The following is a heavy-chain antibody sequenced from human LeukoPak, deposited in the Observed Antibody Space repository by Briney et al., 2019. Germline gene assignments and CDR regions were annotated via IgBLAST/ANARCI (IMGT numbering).Heavy chain of an antibody. CDR1: GGSISSYY. Sequence: PSETLSLTCTVSGGSISSYYWGWIRQPPGKGLEWIGYIYYSGSTNYNPSLKSRVTISVDTSKNQFSLKLSSVTAVDTAVYYCARRTGYYDGLDYWGQGTLVTVSS. D-gene: IGHD3/OR15-3a*01. CDR2: IYYSGST. CDR3: ARRTGYYDGLDY. J-gene: IGHJ4*02. V-gene: IGHV4-59*01.